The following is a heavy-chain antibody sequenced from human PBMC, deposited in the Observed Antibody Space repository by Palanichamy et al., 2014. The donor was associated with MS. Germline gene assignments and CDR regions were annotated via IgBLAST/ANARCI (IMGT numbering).Heavy chain of an antibody. Sequence: EVQLVQSGAEVKKPGESLKISCKGSGYNFANERIAWVRQMPGKGLEWMGIIYAGNSETIYSPSFQGQVTISADKSISTAYLQWSSLKASDTAMYYCARREVSDATIKQGNWFDPWGQGTLVTVSS. J-gene: IGHJ5*02. V-gene: IGHV5-51*03. CDR2: IYAGNSET. CDR1: GYNFANER. D-gene: IGHD5-12*01. CDR3: ARREVSDATIKQGNWFDP.